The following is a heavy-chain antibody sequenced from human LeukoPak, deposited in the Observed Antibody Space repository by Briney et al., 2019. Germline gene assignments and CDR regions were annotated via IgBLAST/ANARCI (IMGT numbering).Heavy chain of an antibody. CDR2: MNPNSGNT. CDR3: ARGVSSTQGSRGYFDY. D-gene: IGHD6-13*01. J-gene: IGHJ4*02. Sequence: ASVKVSCKASGYTFTSYDINWVRQATGQGLEWMGWMNPNSGNTGYAQKFQGRVTITADESTSTAYMELSSLRSEDTAVYYCARGVSSTQGSRGYFDYWGQGTLVTVSS. V-gene: IGHV1-8*01. CDR1: GYTFTSYD.